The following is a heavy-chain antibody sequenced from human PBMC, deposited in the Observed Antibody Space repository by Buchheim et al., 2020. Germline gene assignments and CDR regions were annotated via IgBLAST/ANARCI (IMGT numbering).Heavy chain of an antibody. J-gene: IGHJ6*02. CDR3: AKDRFSSGWPYYYYYYGMDV. V-gene: IGHV1-18*04. CDR2: ISAYNGNT. D-gene: IGHD6-19*01. Sequence: QVQLVQSGAEVKKPGASVKVSCKASGYTFTSYGISWVRQAPGQGLEWMGWISAYNGNTNYAQKLQGRVTITTDTSTSTAYMELRSLRSDDTAVYYCAKDRFSSGWPYYYYYYGMDVWGQGTT. CDR1: GYTFTSYG.